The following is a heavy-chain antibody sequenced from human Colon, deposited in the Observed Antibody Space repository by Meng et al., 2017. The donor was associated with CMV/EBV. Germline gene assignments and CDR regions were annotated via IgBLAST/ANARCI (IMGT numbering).Heavy chain of an antibody. D-gene: IGHD5-24*01. CDR3: VRWFLSTDGDNQDFDY. CDR2: IFWDDDK. J-gene: IGHJ4*02. CDR1: FPLHCSGVG. V-gene: IGHV2-5*02. Sequence: FPLHCSGVGVGWIRQPPGKALEWLALIFWDDDKRLSPSLRSRLTITKDTSKNQVALTMTNMDPVDTATYYCVRWFLSTDGDNQDFDYWGQGTLVTVSS.